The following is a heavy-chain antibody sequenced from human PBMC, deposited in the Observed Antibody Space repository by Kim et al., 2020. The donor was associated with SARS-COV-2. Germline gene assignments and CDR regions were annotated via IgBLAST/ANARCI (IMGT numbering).Heavy chain of an antibody. CDR3: AAGNDFDY. V-gene: IGHV3-7*01. D-gene: IGHD1-1*01. CDR2: GSDK. Sequence: GSDKYYVDSVKGRFTISRDNTKNSLYLQMNSLKAEDTAVYYCAAGNDFDYWGQGTLVTVS. J-gene: IGHJ4*02.